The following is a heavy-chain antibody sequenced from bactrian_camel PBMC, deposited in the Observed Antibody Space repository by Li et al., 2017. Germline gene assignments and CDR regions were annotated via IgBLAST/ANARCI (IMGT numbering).Heavy chain of an antibody. V-gene: IGHV3S53*01. CDR1: GSIISMYC. CDR2: IDSDGDI. J-gene: IGHJ4*01. D-gene: IGHD3*01. Sequence: HVQLVESGGGSVQAGGSLRLSCTASGSIISMYCMGWFRQAPRKERERVATIDSDGDISVAASVKGRFTISKDNAKNTLYLQMNSLKPEVTAMYYCAESMACDMKWLSRRARGPRSPSP.